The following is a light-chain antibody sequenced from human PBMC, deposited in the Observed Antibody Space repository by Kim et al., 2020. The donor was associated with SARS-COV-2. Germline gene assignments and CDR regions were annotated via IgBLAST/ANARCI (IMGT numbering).Light chain of an antibody. CDR3: QQLNAFPLT. CDR1: ENIGNC. Sequence: SASVGDRVTITCRASENIGNCLAWYQQRPGKAPSLLIPSSSTLHSGVPSRFSGSGSGTDFTLTVSSLQPEDSAVYYCQQLNAFPLTFGGGTKLEI. CDR2: SSS. V-gene: IGKV1-12*01. J-gene: IGKJ4*01.